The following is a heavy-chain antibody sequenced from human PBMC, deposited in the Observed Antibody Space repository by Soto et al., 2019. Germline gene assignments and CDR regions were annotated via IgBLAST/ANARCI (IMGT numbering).Heavy chain of an antibody. V-gene: IGHV5-51*01. Sequence: LGESLKISCQCSGYSFASYWIGWVRQMPGKDLEWMGIIYPGDSDTRYSPSFQGQVTISADKSLRTAYLQWTSLKASDTALYYCARTRSFTLGFYYDGMDVWGQGTTVTVSS. CDR3: ARTRSFTLGFYYDGMDV. CDR2: IYPGDSDT. D-gene: IGHD6-6*01. J-gene: IGHJ6*02. CDR1: GYSFASYW.